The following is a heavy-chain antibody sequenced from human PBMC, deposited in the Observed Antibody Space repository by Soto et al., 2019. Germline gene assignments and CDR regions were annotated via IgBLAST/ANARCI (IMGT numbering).Heavy chain of an antibody. CDR3: ARRRGDGLDY. J-gene: IGHJ4*02. Sequence: QVQLQESGPGLVKPSETLSLTCTVSGGSISSYYWSWIRQPPGKGLEWIGHIYYSGSTNYNPSLKSRVTISVDTSKNQFSLKLSSATAADTAVYYCARRRGDGLDYWGQGTLVTVSS. CDR1: GGSISSYY. V-gene: IGHV4-59*08. D-gene: IGHD3-10*01. CDR2: IYYSGST.